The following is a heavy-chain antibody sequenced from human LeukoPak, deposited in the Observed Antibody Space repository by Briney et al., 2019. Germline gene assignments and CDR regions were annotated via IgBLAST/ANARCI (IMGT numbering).Heavy chain of an antibody. Sequence: ASVKVSCKASGYTFTGYYMHWVRQAPGQGREWMGRINPNSGDTNYAQTFQGRVPITRATSISTAHMELRRLSSDDTAVYYCLGIEIVGATDYWGQGTLVTVSS. V-gene: IGHV1-2*06. CDR1: GYTFTGYY. CDR2: INPNSGDT. CDR3: LGIEIVGATDY. D-gene: IGHD1-26*01. J-gene: IGHJ4*02.